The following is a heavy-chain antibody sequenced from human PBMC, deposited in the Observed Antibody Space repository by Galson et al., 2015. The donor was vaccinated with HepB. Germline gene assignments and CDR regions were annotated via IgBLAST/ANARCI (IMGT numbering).Heavy chain of an antibody. J-gene: IGHJ6*03. D-gene: IGHD3-10*01. Sequence: SLRLSCAASGFTFSSYWMHWVRQAPGKGLVWVSRINSDGSSTSYADSVKGRFTISRDNAKNTLYLQMNSLRAEDMAVYYCARSKGVGVYYYYYMDVWGKGTTVTVSS. CDR3: ARSKGVGVYYYYYMDV. CDR2: INSDGSST. V-gene: IGHV3-74*01. CDR1: GFTFSSYW.